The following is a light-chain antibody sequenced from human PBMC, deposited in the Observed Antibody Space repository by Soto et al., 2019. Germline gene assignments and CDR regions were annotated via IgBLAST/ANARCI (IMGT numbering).Light chain of an antibody. CDR3: QQYNTFSP. V-gene: IGKV1-5*03. CDR2: KAS. CDR1: QNVGDW. Sequence: DIQMTQSPSTLSASVGDRVTISCRASQNVGDWLAWYQQKPGKAPKVLIYKASTLETGVPSRFSGSGSGTEFTLTISSLQPDDFATYYCQQYNTFSPFGQGTKLEIK. J-gene: IGKJ2*01.